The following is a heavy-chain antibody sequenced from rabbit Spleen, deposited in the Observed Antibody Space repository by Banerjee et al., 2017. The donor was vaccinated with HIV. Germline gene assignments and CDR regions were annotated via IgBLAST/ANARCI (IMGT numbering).Heavy chain of an antibody. D-gene: IGHD1-1*01. V-gene: IGHV1S45*01. Sequence: EESGGDLVKPEGSLTLTCTVSGFSFSSSWICWVRQAPGKGLEWIACIDTNDGDTDYANWPKGRFTISKTSSTTVTLQMTSLTAADTATYFCARNYVNAFDPWGQGTLVTVS. CDR1: GFSFSSSW. J-gene: IGHJ2*01. CDR3: ARNYVNAFDP. CDR2: IDTNDGDT.